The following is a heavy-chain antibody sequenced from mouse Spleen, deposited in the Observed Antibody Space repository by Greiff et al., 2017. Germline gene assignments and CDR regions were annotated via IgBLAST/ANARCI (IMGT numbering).Heavy chain of an antibody. V-gene: IGHV3-2*02. CDR1: GYSITSDYA. J-gene: IGHJ1*01. Sequence: EVQLVESGPGLVKPSQSLSLTCTVTGYSITSDYAWNWIRQCPGNKLEWMGYISYSGSTSYNPSLKSRISITRDTSKNQFFLQLNSVTTEDTATYYCARHYGNYDWYFDVWGAGTTVTVSS. CDR3: ARHYGNYDWYFDV. D-gene: IGHD2-1*01. CDR2: ISYSGST.